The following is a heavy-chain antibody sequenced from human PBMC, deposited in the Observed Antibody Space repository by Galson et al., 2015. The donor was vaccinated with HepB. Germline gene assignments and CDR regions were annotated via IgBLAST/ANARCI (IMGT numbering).Heavy chain of an antibody. V-gene: IGHV7-4-1*02. Sequence: SVKVSCKASGYTFTSYAMNWVRQAPGQGLEWMGWINTNTGNPTYAQGFTGRFVFSLDTSVSTAYLQISSLKAEDTAVYYCARVGRGWMVTTWYYYYGMDVWGQGTTVTVSS. CDR2: INTNTGNP. CDR3: ARVGRGWMVTTWYYYYGMDV. D-gene: IGHD4-17*01. J-gene: IGHJ6*02. CDR1: GYTFTSYA.